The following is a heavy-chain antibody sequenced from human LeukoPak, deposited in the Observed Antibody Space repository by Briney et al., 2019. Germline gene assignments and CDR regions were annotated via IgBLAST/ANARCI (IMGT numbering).Heavy chain of an antibody. CDR2: IYYSGST. V-gene: IGHV4-59*12. D-gene: IGHD3-10*01. CDR1: GGSISSYY. J-gene: IGHJ4*02. Sequence: SDTLSLTYTVSGGSISSYYWSWIRQPPGKGLEWIGYIYYSGSTYYNPSLKSRVAISVDTSKNQFSLKLSSVTAADTAVYYCARGGYSGASFDYWGQGTLVTVSS. CDR3: ARGGYSGASFDY.